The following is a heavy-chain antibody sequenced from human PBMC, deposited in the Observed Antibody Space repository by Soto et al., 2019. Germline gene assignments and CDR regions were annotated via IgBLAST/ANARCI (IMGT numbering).Heavy chain of an antibody. CDR2: ISYDGSNK. CDR1: GFTFSSYA. Sequence: QVQLVESGGGVVQPGRSLRLSCAASGFTFSSYAMHWVRQAPGKGLEWVAVISYDGSNKYYADSVKGRFTISRDNSKNTLYLQMNSLRAEDTAVYYCARDKWRWLQDPRYFDYWGQGTLVTVSS. V-gene: IGHV3-30-3*01. J-gene: IGHJ4*02. CDR3: ARDKWRWLQDPRYFDY. D-gene: IGHD5-12*01.